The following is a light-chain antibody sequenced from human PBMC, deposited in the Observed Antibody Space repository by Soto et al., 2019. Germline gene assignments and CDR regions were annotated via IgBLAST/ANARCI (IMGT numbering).Light chain of an antibody. CDR2: DDS. V-gene: IGLV3-21*02. J-gene: IGLJ1*01. CDR3: QVWDSSSDHSV. CDR1: NIGSKS. Sequence: SYELTQPPSVSVAPGQTARITCGGNNIGSKSVHSYQQKPGQAPVLVVYDDSDRPSGIPERFSGSNSGNTATLTISRVEAGDEADYYCQVWDSSSDHSVFGTGTKLTVL.